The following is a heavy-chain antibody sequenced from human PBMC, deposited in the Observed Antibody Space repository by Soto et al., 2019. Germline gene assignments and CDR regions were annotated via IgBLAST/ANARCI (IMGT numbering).Heavy chain of an antibody. CDR2: IYYSGST. CDR1: GGSISSGAYY. V-gene: IGHV4-30-4*01. J-gene: IGHJ4*02. CDR3: ARHPDGSGNSYLNFDY. D-gene: IGHD2-15*01. Sequence: KASETLSLTCTVSGGSISSGAYYWSWIRQPPGKGLEWIGCIYYSGSTYYNPSLKSRVTISVDTSKNQFSLKLSSVTAADTAVYYCARHPDGSGNSYLNFDYWGQGTLVTVSS.